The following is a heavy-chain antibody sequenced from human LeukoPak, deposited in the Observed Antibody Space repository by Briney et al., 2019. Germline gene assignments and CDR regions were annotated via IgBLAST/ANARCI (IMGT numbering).Heavy chain of an antibody. CDR1: GSTFSSYS. J-gene: IGHJ5*02. CDR2: ISSSSSYI. D-gene: IGHD3-22*01. Sequence: PGGSLRLSCAASGSTFSSYSMNWVRQAPGKGLEWASSISSSSSYIYYADSVKGRFTISRDNAKNSLYLQMNSLRAEDTAVYYCARTGVLNYDSSGYSDWFDPWGQGTLVTVSS. V-gene: IGHV3-21*01. CDR3: ARTGVLNYDSSGYSDWFDP.